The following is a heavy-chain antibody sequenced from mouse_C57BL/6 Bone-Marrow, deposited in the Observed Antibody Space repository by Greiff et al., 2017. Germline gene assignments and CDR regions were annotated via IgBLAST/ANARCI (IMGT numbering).Heavy chain of an antibody. CDR1: GYTFTSYW. CDR2: IDPSDSET. D-gene: IGHD1-1*01. Sequence: VQLQQPGAELVRPGSSVKLSCKASGYTFTSYWMHWVKQRPIQGLEWIGNIDPSDSETHYNQKFKDKATLTVDKSSSTAYMQLSSLTSEDSAVDYCAISTVVPYWYFDVWGTGTTVTVSS. CDR3: AISTVVPYWYFDV. V-gene: IGHV1-52*01. J-gene: IGHJ1*03.